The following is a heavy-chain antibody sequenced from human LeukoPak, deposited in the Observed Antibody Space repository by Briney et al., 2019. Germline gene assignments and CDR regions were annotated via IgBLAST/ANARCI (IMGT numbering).Heavy chain of an antibody. V-gene: IGHV1-18*01. CDR3: ATPRYSGSYYELDY. CDR2: ISAYNGNT. CDR1: GYTFTSYG. D-gene: IGHD1-26*01. J-gene: IGHJ4*02. Sequence: ASVKVSCKASGYTFTSYGISWVRQAPGQGLEWMGWISAYNGNTNYAQKLQGRVTMTTDTSTSTAYMELSSLRSEDTAVYYCATPRYSGSYYELDYWGQGTLVTVSS.